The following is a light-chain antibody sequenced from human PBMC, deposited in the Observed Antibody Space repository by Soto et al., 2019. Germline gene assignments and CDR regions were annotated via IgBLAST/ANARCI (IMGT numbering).Light chain of an antibody. CDR1: QSVSTNY. J-gene: IGKJ1*01. V-gene: IGKV3-20*01. CDR2: GAS. CDR3: QHYGSSPPTWT. Sequence: EIVLTQSPGALSLSPGERATLSCRTSQSVSTNYLAWYQAKPGQAPRLLIYGASSRATGIPDRFSGSGSGTDFTLTISRLEPEDFAVYYCQHYGSSPPTWTFGQGTKVEIK.